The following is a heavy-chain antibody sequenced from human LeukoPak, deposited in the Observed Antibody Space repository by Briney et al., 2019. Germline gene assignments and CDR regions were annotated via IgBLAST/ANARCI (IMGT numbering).Heavy chain of an antibody. V-gene: IGHV3-21*01. J-gene: IGHJ4*02. D-gene: IGHD6-25*01. CDR3: ARDFAATPYYFDY. Sequence: PGGSLRLSCAASGFTFSSYSMNWVRQAPGKGLEWVSSTSSSSSYIYYADSVKGRFTISRDNAKNSLYLQMNSLRAEDTAVYYCARDFAATPYYFDYWGQGTLVTVSA. CDR2: TSSSSSYI. CDR1: GFTFSSYS.